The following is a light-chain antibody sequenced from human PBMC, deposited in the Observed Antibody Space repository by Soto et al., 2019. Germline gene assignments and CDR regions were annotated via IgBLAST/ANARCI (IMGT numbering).Light chain of an antibody. CDR2: DVN. V-gene: IGLV2-14*03. CDR1: STDVGRYNY. J-gene: IGLJ2*01. CDR3: SSYTSSDTVI. Sequence: HSALTQPASVSGSPGQSITISCTGTSTDVGRYNYVSWYQQHPGKAPKLMIYDVNIRPSGVSNRFSGSKSGNTASLTISGLQAEDEADYHCSSYTSSDTVIFGGGTKLTVL.